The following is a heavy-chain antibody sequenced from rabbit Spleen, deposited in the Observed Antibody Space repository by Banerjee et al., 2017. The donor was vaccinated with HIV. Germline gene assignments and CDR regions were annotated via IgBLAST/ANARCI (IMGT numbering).Heavy chain of an antibody. CDR2: IYTGGSGGI. CDR1: GFSFSNYYY. J-gene: IGHJ4*01. CDR3: GRSSYAGYAGNDYGINL. Sequence: QSLEESGGDLVKPGASLTLTCTASGFSFSNYYYLYWVRQAPGKGLEWIGCIYTGGSGGIYYASWAKGRFTISKTSSTTVPLQMTSLTAADTATYFCGRSSYAGYAGNDYGINLWGQGTLVTVS. V-gene: IGHV1S40*01. D-gene: IGHD4-2*01.